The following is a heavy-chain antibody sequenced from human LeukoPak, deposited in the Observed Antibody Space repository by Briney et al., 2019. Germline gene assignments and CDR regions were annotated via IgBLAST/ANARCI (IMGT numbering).Heavy chain of an antibody. CDR3: ASRPIVVVPAAEAGDAFDI. D-gene: IGHD2-2*01. V-gene: IGHV1-69*10. J-gene: IGHJ3*02. Sequence: SVKVSCKASGGTFSSYAISWVRQAPGPGLEWMGGIIPILGIANYAQRFQGRVTITADKSTSTAYMELSSLRSEDTAVYYCASRPIVVVPAAEAGDAFDISGQGTMVTVSS. CDR1: GGTFSSYA. CDR2: IIPILGIA.